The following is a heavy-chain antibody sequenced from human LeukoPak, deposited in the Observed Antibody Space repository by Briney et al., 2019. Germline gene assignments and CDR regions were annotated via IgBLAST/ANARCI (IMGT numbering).Heavy chain of an antibody. CDR3: AKGHGLYYYDSSGYYY. J-gene: IGHJ4*02. V-gene: IGHV3-23*01. CDR1: GFTFSSYA. CDR2: ISGSGGST. D-gene: IGHD3-22*01. Sequence: GGCVRLSCAASGFTFSSYAMSWVRQAPGKGLEWVSAISGSGGSTYYADSVKGRFTISRDNSKNTLYLQMNSLRAEDTAVYYCAKGHGLYYYDSSGYYYWGQGTLVTVSS.